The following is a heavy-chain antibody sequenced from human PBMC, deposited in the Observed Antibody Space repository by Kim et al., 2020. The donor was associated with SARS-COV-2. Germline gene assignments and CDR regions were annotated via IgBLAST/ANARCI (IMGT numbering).Heavy chain of an antibody. V-gene: IGHV3-7*01. D-gene: IGHD5-12*01. CDR3: TRVFSAYDFSAL. J-gene: IGHJ4*02. Sequence: GGSLRLSCAASEFYITNFWMSWVRQAPGKGLEWVANIKADGSKQMYVDSVKGRFTISRDNAKNSLYLQMNSLRVEDTGIYYCTRVFSAYDFSALWGQGTLVTVSS. CDR1: EFYITNFW. CDR2: IKADGSKQ.